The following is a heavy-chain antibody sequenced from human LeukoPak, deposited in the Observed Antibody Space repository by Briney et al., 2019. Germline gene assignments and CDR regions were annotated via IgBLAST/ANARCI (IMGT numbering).Heavy chain of an antibody. CDR1: GFPFSGNA. CDR2: VGGDEKA. V-gene: IGHV3-23*01. D-gene: IGHD2-21*02. J-gene: IGHJ4*02. CDR3: AKDLSWWVTADY. Sequence: GGSLRLSCAASGFPFSGNALSWVRQAPGRGLEWVSGVGGDEKAHYADFVRGRFTISRDNSKKTVYLQMNSLTVEDTAVYYCAKDLSWWVTADYWGQGVLVTVSS.